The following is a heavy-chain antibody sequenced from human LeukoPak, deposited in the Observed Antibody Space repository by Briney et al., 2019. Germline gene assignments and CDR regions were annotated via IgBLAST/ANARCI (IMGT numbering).Heavy chain of an antibody. D-gene: IGHD3-10*01. Sequence: SETLSLTCAVYGGSFSGYYWSWIRQPPGKGLEWIGEINHSGSTNYNPSLKSRVTISVDTSKNQFSLKLSSVTAADTAVYYCARRQPWFGELSVDYWGQGTLVTVSS. CDR1: GGSFSGYY. J-gene: IGHJ4*02. CDR2: INHSGST. CDR3: ARRQPWFGELSVDY. V-gene: IGHV4-34*01.